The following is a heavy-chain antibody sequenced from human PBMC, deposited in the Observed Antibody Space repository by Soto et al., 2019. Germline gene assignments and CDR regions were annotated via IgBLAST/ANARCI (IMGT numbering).Heavy chain of an antibody. V-gene: IGHV4-4*02. Sequence: QVQLQESGPGLVEPSGTLSLTCAVSLVSISSGNWWSWVRQPPGRGLEYIGEISHSGTTNYNPSLETRLTISLDASKNQFSLKLTSVTAADTAVYDGATKNVPTSVNYWGQGTLVIVSS. J-gene: IGHJ4*02. D-gene: IGHD2-2*01. CDR1: LVSISSGNW. CDR3: ATKNVPTSVNY. CDR2: ISHSGTT.